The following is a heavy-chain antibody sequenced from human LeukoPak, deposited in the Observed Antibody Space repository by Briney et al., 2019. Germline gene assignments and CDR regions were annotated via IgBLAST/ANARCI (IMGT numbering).Heavy chain of an antibody. CDR3: APGSGSSSFDY. D-gene: IGHD6-13*01. CDR2: ISGSGGST. V-gene: IGHV3-23*01. Sequence: GGSLRLSCAASGFTFSSFAMSWVRQAPGKGLEWVSAISGSGGSTYYADSVKGRFTISRDNSKNTLYLQMNSLRAEDTAVYYCAPGSGSSSFDYWGQGTLVTVSS. J-gene: IGHJ4*02. CDR1: GFTFSSFA.